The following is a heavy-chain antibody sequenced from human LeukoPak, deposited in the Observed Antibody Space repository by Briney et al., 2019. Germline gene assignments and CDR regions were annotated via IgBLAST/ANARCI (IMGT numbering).Heavy chain of an antibody. J-gene: IGHJ4*02. CDR3: ARGAIDG. Sequence: GGSLRLSCATSGLTVSSDYMSWVRQAPGKGLEWVLLIYSGGNTHYADSVKGRFTISRDNSKNTLYLQMNSLRAEDMAVYYCARGAIDGWGQGTLVTVSS. CDR1: GLTVSSDY. D-gene: IGHD3-22*01. V-gene: IGHV3-53*01. CDR2: IYSGGNT.